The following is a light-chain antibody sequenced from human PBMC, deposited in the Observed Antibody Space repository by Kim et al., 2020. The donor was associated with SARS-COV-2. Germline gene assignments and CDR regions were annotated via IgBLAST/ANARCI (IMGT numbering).Light chain of an antibody. CDR2: LNSDGSH. CDR1: RGHTSYA. V-gene: IGLV4-69*01. CDR3: QTWGTGIHVV. J-gene: IGLJ2*01. Sequence: VQLTFTLSRGHTSYAIAWHQQQPEKGPRYLMKLNSDGSHSKGDGIPDRFSGSSSGAERYLTISSLQSEDEADYYCQTWGTGIHVVFGGGTQLTVL.